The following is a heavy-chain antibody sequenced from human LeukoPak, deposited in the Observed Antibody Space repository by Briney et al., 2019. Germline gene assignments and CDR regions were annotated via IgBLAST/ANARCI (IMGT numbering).Heavy chain of an antibody. V-gene: IGHV1-46*01. CDR3: ARSIGPGAFDI. J-gene: IGHJ3*02. CDR1: GYTFTSYY. Sequence: ASVKVSCKASGYTFTSYYMHWVRQAPGQGLEWMGIINPSGGSTSYAQKFQGRVTMTRDTSTSTAYMELSSLRSEDTAVYYCARSIGPGAFDIWGQGTMVTVSS. D-gene: IGHD1-1*01. CDR2: INPSGGST.